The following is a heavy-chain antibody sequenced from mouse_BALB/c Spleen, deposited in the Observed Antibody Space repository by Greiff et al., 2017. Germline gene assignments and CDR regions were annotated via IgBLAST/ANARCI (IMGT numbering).Heavy chain of an antibody. V-gene: IGHV5-6-5*01. CDR2: ISSGGST. CDR3: ARGGSLLLYYAMDY. J-gene: IGHJ4*01. D-gene: IGHD1-2*01. CDR1: GFTFSSYA. Sequence: DVMLVESGGGLVKPGGSLKLSCAASGFTFSSYAMSWVRQTPEKRLEWVASISSGGSTYYPDSVKGRFTISRDNARNILYLQMSSLRSEDTAMYYCARGGSLLLYYAMDYWGQGTSVTVSS.